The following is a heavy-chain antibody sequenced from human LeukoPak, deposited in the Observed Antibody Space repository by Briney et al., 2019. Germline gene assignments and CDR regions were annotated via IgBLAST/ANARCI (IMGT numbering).Heavy chain of an antibody. CDR3: TTDQFLRSTTYYGMDV. V-gene: IGHV3-15*07. J-gene: IGHJ6*02. CDR1: GFTFSNAW. D-gene: IGHD5-12*01. CDR2: IRSKADGGTT. Sequence: PXGSLRLSCTASGFTFSNAWMNWVRQAPGKGLEWVGHIRSKADGGTTDYAAPVKGRFTISRDDSKNTLYLQMNSLKTEDTALYYCTTDQFLRSTTYYGMDVWGQGTTVTVSS.